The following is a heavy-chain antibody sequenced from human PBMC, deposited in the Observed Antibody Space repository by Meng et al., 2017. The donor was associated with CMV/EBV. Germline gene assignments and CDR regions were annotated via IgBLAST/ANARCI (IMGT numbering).Heavy chain of an antibody. CDR2: IYYSGST. V-gene: IGHV4-30-4*08. Sequence: VRLQESGPGRVKPSQTLSLTCTVSGGSISSGDYYWSWIRQPPGKGLEWIGYIYYSGSTYYNPSLKSRVTISVDTSKNQFSLKLSSVTAADTAVYYCARVTSRVAGAFDYWGQGTLVTVSS. CDR3: ARVTSRVAGAFDY. CDR1: GGSISSGDYY. J-gene: IGHJ4*02. D-gene: IGHD1-14*01.